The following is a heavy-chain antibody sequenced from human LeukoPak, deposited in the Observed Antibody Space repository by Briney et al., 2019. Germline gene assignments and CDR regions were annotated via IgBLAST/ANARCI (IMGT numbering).Heavy chain of an antibody. CDR3: ANSRYSSSWYLLHY. J-gene: IGHJ4*02. CDR2: ISYDGSSK. Sequence: GGSLRLSCAASGFTFSSYAMHWVRQAPGKGLEWVAVISYDGSSKYYADSVKGRFTISRDNSKNTLNLQMNSLRAEDTAVYYCANSRYSSSWYLLHYWGQGTLVTVSS. CDR1: GFTFSSYA. V-gene: IGHV3-30-3*01. D-gene: IGHD6-13*01.